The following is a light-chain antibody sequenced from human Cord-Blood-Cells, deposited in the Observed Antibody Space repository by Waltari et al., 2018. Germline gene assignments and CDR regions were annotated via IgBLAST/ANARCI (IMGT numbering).Light chain of an antibody. Sequence: QSALTQPASVSGSPGPSITISCTGTRCDVGRYTLVPWDQQHPGKAPKLMIYEGRKRPSGVSNRFSGSKSGNTASMTISGLQAEDEADDYCCSYAGRSTLLFGGGTKLTVL. J-gene: IGLJ3*02. CDR1: RCDVGRYTL. V-gene: IGLV2-23*01. CDR3: CSYAGRSTLL. CDR2: EGR.